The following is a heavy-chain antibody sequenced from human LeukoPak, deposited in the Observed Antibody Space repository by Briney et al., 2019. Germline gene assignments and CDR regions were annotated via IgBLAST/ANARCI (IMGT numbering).Heavy chain of an antibody. CDR1: GFTFSSYA. J-gene: IGHJ3*02. V-gene: IGHV3-64*04. CDR2: ISSNGGST. D-gene: IGHD6-13*01. Sequence: PGGSLRLSCSASGFTFSSYAMHWVRQAPGKGLEYVSAISSNGGSTYYADSVKGRFTISRDNSKNTLYLQMNSQRAEDTAVYYCARIGPYSSSAFDIWGQGTMVTVYS. CDR3: ARIGPYSSSAFDI.